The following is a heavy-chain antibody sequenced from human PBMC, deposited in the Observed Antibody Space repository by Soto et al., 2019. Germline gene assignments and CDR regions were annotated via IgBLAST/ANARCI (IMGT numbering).Heavy chain of an antibody. CDR2: ISYDGSNK. CDR3: ARDPKGRIVVVPAATEPHYYYYYGMDV. V-gene: IGHV3-30-3*01. CDR1: GFTFSSYA. Sequence: GGSLRLSCAASGFTFSSYAMHWVRQAPGKGLEWVAVISYDGSNKYYADSVKGRFTISRDNSKNTLYLQMNSLRAEDTAVDYCARDPKGRIVVVPAATEPHYYYYYGMDVWGQGTTVTVSS. J-gene: IGHJ6*02. D-gene: IGHD2-2*01.